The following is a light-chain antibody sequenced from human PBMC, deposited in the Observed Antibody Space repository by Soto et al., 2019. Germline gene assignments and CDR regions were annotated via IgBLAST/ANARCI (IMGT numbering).Light chain of an antibody. Sequence: QSALTQPASVSGSPGQSITISCTGTSSDVGGYNYVSWYQPHPGKAPKLMIYDVITRPSGVSNRFSGSKSGNTASLTIAGLHAEDEADYYCSSYTSSSTLLFGGGTKLTVL. CDR1: SSDVGGYNY. J-gene: IGLJ2*01. CDR3: SSYTSSSTLL. V-gene: IGLV2-14*01. CDR2: DVI.